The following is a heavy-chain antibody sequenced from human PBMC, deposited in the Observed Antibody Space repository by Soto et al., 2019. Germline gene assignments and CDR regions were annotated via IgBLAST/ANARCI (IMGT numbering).Heavy chain of an antibody. CDR2: IYHSGST. Sequence: QVQLQESGPGLVKPSGTLSLTCAVSGGSISSSNWWSWVRQPPGKGLEWIGEIYHSGSTNYNPSLKSRGTISVDKSKNQFSRKLSFVTAADTAVYYCARKTTVITDFDSWGQGTLVTVSS. CDR1: GGSISSSNW. D-gene: IGHD4-17*01. CDR3: ARKTTVITDFDS. J-gene: IGHJ4*02. V-gene: IGHV4-4*02.